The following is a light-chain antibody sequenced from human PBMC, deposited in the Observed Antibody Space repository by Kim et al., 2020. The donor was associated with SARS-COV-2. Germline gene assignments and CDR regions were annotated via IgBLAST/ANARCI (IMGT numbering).Light chain of an antibody. CDR1: SSDVGGYNY. CDR2: DVT. CDR3: NSFTTSKTRV. Sequence: QSALTQPASVSGSPGQSITISCTGTSSDVGGYNYVSWYQQYPGKAPKLMIYDVTNRPSGVSNRFSGSKSGNTASLTISGLQAEDEADYYCNSFTTSKTRVFGTGTKVTVL. V-gene: IGLV2-14*03. J-gene: IGLJ1*01.